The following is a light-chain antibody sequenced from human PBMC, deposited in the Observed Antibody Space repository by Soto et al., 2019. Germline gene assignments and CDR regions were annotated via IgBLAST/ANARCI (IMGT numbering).Light chain of an antibody. CDR3: SSYTTTNTDV. J-gene: IGLJ1*01. Sequence: QSALTQPASVSGSPGQSITISCTGTSSDVGGYNYVSWYQQHSGKAPKLIIYEVSKRPSGVSNRFSGSKSGNTASLPISGLQAEDEADYYCSSYTTTNTDVFGTGTKVTVL. CDR2: EVS. V-gene: IGLV2-14*01. CDR1: SSDVGGYNY.